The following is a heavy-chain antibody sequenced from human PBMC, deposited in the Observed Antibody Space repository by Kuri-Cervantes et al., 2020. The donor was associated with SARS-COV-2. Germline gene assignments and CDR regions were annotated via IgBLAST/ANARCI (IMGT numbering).Heavy chain of an antibody. CDR3: ARGSYGPGGRAFDI. CDR1: GFTFSSYW. D-gene: IGHD5-18*01. V-gene: IGHV3-7*01. Sequence: ETLSLTCAASGFTFSSYWMSWVRQAPGKGLEWVANIKQDGSEKYYVDSVKGRFTISRDNAKNSLYLQMNSLRAEDTAVYYCARGSYGPGGRAFDIWGQGTMVTVSS. CDR2: IKQDGSEK. J-gene: IGHJ3*02.